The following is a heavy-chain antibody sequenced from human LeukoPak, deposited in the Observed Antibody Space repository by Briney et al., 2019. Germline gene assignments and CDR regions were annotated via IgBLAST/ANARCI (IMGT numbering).Heavy chain of an antibody. CDR3: ARDHPDYGNAFDI. CDR2: IYYSGST. Sequence: SETLSLTCTVSGGSVSSGSYYWSWIRQPPGKGLEWIGYIYYSGSTNYNPSLKSRVTISVDTSKNQFSLKLSSVTAADTAVYYCARDHPDYGNAFDIWGQGTMVTVSS. J-gene: IGHJ3*02. D-gene: IGHD4-17*01. V-gene: IGHV4-61*01. CDR1: GGSVSSGSYY.